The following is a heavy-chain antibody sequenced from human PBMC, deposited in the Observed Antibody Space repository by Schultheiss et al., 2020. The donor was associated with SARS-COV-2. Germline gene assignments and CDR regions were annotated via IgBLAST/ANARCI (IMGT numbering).Heavy chain of an antibody. CDR3: AKDRGHTTVKYYYYGMDV. D-gene: IGHD4-17*01. Sequence: GGSLRLSCAASGFTFITYGMHWVRQAPGKGLEWVAVISYDGSNKYYADSVKGRFTISRDNSKNTLYLQMNSLRAEDTAVYYCAKDRGHTTVKYYYYGMDVWGQGTTVTVSS. CDR1: GFTFITYG. V-gene: IGHV3-30*18. CDR2: ISYDGSNK. J-gene: IGHJ6*02.